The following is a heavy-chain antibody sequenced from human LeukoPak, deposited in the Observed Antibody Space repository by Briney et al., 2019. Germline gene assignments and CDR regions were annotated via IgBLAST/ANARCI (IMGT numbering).Heavy chain of an antibody. V-gene: IGHV5-51*01. CDR3: ARYSGTIYYYYGMDV. CDR1: GYSFTSYW. D-gene: IGHD2-21*01. CDR2: IYPGDSDT. J-gene: IGHJ6*02. Sequence: GESLKISCKGSGYSFTSYWIGWVRQMPGKGLDWMGIIYPGDSDTRYSPSFQGQVTISADKSISTAYLQWSSLKASDTAMYYCARYSGTIYYYYGMDVWGQGTTVTVSS.